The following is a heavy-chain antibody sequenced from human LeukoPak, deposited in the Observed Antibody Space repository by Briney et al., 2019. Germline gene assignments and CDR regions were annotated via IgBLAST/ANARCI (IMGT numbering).Heavy chain of an antibody. J-gene: IGHJ4*02. Sequence: ASVKVSCKASGYTFTDYYIHWVRQAPGQGLERMGWINPNSGGINYGQKFQGRVTMTRDTSISTAYMDLSRLRSDDTAVYYCARQATAAAATVFYWGQGTLVTVSS. CDR3: ARQATAAAATVFY. CDR1: GYTFTDYY. CDR2: INPNSGGI. V-gene: IGHV1-2*02. D-gene: IGHD6-13*01.